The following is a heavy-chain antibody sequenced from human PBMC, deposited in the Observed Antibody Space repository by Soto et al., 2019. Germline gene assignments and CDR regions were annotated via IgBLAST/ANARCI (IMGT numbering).Heavy chain of an antibody. CDR1: GFTVSSTY. V-gene: IGHV3-53*01. CDR3: AKGGIGMVRTFDY. D-gene: IGHD6-13*01. CDR2: IFSSGST. Sequence: LRLSCAASGFTVSSTYMTWVRQAPGKGLEWVSIIFSSGSTYYADSVKGRFTISRDSSKNTVSLQMNSLRAEDTAVYYCAKGGIGMVRTFDYWGQGALVTVSS. J-gene: IGHJ4*02.